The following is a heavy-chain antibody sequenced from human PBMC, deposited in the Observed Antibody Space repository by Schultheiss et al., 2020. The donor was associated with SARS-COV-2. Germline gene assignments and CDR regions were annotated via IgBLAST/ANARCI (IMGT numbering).Heavy chain of an antibody. Sequence: SQTLSLTCTVSGGSISSYYWSWIRQPPGKGLEYIGEVTHSGSTNYNPSLKSRVTISVDTSKNQFSLKLSSVTAADTAVYYCARAGYSSSNWFDPWGQGTLVTVSS. CDR2: VTHSGST. CDR1: GGSISSYY. V-gene: IGHV4-34*01. CDR3: ARAGYSSSNWFDP. D-gene: IGHD6-6*01. J-gene: IGHJ5*02.